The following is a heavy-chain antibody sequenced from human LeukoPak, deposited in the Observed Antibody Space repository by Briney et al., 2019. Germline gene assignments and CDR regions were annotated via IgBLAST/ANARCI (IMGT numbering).Heavy chain of an antibody. Sequence: SETLSLTCVVYSGSLSDYNWSWIRQSPGKGLEWIGEVSHRGSTNYNPSVKSRVTISVDTSKNQFSLKLTSLTAADTAVYYCARARIAAAGTGYWGQGTLVTVSS. CDR2: VSHRGST. J-gene: IGHJ4*02. CDR1: SGSLSDYN. CDR3: ARARIAAAGTGY. D-gene: IGHD6-13*01. V-gene: IGHV4-34*01.